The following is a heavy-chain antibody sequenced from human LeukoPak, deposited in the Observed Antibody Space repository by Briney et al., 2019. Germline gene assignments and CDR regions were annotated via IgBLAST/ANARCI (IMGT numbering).Heavy chain of an antibody. CDR1: GGSFSGYY. D-gene: IGHD3-10*01. Sequence: PSETLSLTCAVYGGSFSGYYWSWIRQPPGKGLEWIGEINHSGSTNYNPSLKRRVTISVDTSKNQFSLKLSSVTAADTAVYYCARSHLWALPFRYYGMDVWGQGTTVTVSS. CDR3: ARSHLWALPFRYYGMDV. J-gene: IGHJ6*02. CDR2: INHSGST. V-gene: IGHV4-34*01.